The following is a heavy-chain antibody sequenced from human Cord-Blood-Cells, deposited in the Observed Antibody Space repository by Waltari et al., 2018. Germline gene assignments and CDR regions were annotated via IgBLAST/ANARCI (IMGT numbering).Heavy chain of an antibody. CDR1: GGSFSGYY. V-gene: IGHV4-34*01. CDR2: INHSGST. Sequence: QVQLQQWGAGLLKPSAPLSLTCAVYGGSFSGYYWSWIRQPPGKGLEWIGEINHSGSTNYNPSLKSRVTISVDTSKNQFSLKLSSVTAADTAVYYCARLPGGDYYYYYGMDVWGQGTTVTVSS. J-gene: IGHJ6*02. D-gene: IGHD3-10*01. CDR3: ARLPGGDYYYYYGMDV.